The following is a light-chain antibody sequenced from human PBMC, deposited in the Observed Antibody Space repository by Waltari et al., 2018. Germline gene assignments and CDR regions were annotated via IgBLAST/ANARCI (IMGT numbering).Light chain of an antibody. CDR1: QDIRNY. J-gene: IGKJ4*01. V-gene: IGKV1-33*01. CDR2: DAS. Sequence: DIQMTQSPSSLSASVGDRVTITCQASQDIRNYLNWYQQKPGKARKLLIYDASNLETGVPSRFSGSGSGTDFTFTISSLQPEDIATYYCQQYDNLPPLAFGGGTKVEIK. CDR3: QQYDNLPPLA.